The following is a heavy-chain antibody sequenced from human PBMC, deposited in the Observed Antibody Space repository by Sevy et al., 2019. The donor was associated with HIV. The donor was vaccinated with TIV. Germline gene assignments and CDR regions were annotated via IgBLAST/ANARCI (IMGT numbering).Heavy chain of an antibody. J-gene: IGHJ4*02. V-gene: IGHV3-7*01. D-gene: IGHD5-18*01. CDR3: VREGVGGYSYSLDY. CDR1: GFTFSVYW. Sequence: GGSLRLSCAASGFTFSVYWMNWVRQPPGKGLEWVATMKEDGSEKYYVDSVKGRFTISRDNAKNSLYLQMNSLRAEDTAVYYCVREGVGGYSYSLDYWGQGTLVTVSS. CDR2: MKEDGSEK.